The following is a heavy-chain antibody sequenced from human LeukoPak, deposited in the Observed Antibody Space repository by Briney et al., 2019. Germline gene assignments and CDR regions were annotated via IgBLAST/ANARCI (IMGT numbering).Heavy chain of an antibody. V-gene: IGHV1-2*02. J-gene: IGHJ5*02. CDR2: INPNIGGT. Sequence: ASVKVSCKASGYTFTGYYMHWVRQAPGQGLEWMGWINPNIGGTNYAQKFQGRVTMTTDTSISTAYMELSRLRSEDTAVYYGAKDAGGHIVGNWFAPWGQGALVTVSS. D-gene: IGHD2-15*01. CDR3: AKDAGGHIVGNWFAP. CDR1: GYTFTGYY.